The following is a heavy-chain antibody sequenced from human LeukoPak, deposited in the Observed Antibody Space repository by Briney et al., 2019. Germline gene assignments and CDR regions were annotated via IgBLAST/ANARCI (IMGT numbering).Heavy chain of an antibody. CDR2: ISSSSSTI. V-gene: IGHV3-48*01. Sequence: GSLRLSCAASGFTFSSYAMSWVRQAPGKGLEWVSYISSSSSTIYYADSVKGRFTVSRDNAKNSLYLQMNSLRAEDTAVYYCARDGPGIAVAGTYDYWGQGTLVTVSS. D-gene: IGHD6-19*01. CDR1: GFTFSSYA. CDR3: ARDGPGIAVAGTYDY. J-gene: IGHJ4*02.